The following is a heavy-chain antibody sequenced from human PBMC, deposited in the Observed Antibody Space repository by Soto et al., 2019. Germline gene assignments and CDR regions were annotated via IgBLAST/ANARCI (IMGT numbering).Heavy chain of an antibody. CDR1: GGTFSSYA. CDR3: ARDIVVVPAAIRGNPMDV. D-gene: IGHD2-2*02. CDR2: IIPIFGTA. Sequence: GASVKVSCKASGGTFSSYAISWVRQAPGQGLEWMGGIIPIFGTANYAQKFQDRVTITADKSTSTAYMELSSLRSEDTAVYYCARDIVVVPAAIRGNPMDVWGQGTTVTVSS. J-gene: IGHJ6*02. V-gene: IGHV1-69*06.